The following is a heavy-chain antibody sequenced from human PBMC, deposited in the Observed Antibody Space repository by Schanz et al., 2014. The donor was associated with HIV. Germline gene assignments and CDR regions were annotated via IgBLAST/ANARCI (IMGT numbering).Heavy chain of an antibody. CDR2: IIPSFDTT. D-gene: IGHD6-19*01. V-gene: IGHV1-69*06. J-gene: IGHJ4*02. CDR1: GGTFSSYA. Sequence: QVQLVQSGAEVKKPGSSVKVSCKASGGTFSSYAISWVRQAPGQGLEWMGGIIPSFDTTNYAQTFQGRVTITADKSTSTAYMDLSSLRSDETAIYYCARGGSGWYGYEGFDYWGQGTLVTVSS. CDR3: ARGGSGWYGYEGFDY.